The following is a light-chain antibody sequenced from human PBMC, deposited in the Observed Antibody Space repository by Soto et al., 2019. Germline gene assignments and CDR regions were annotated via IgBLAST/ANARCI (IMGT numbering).Light chain of an antibody. CDR2: GIS. V-gene: IGKV3-15*01. CDR1: QSVNSN. CDR3: QQYNNWQPM. Sequence: EMVMTQSPAIRSVSPGESATLFCRASQSVNSNYLAWYQQHPGQPPRLLIYGISTRATGIPARFSGSGSGTEFTLTISSLQSEDFAVYYCQQYNNWQPMFGQGTQVDI. J-gene: IGKJ1*01.